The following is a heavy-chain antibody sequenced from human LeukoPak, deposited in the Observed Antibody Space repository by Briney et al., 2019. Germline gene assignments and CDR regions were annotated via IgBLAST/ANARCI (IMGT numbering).Heavy chain of an antibody. V-gene: IGHV3-23*01. CDR3: AKDIGPSSTPYNWFDP. J-gene: IGHJ5*02. CDR1: GFTFSSYA. CDR2: ISGSGGST. D-gene: IGHD2-2*01. Sequence: PGGSLRLSCAASGFTFSSYAMSWVRQAPGKGLEWVSAISGSGGSTYYADSVKGRFTISRDNSKNTLYLQMNSPRAEDTAVYYCAKDIGPSSTPYNWFDPWGQGTLVTVSS.